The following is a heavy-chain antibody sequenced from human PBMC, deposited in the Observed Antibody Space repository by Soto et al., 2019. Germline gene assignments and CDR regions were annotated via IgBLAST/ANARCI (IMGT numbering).Heavy chain of an antibody. CDR3: AKDRMGASGWFDP. Sequence: GGSLRLCCVASGFSFSSYTMNWVRKAPGKGLEWVSGVSGNGGNTYYADSVKGRFSISRDNSKNTLYLQLNSLRAEDTAIYYCAKDRMGASGWFDPWGQGTPVTVSS. CDR2: VSGNGGNT. CDR1: GFSFSSYT. D-gene: IGHD1-26*01. V-gene: IGHV3-23*01. J-gene: IGHJ5*02.